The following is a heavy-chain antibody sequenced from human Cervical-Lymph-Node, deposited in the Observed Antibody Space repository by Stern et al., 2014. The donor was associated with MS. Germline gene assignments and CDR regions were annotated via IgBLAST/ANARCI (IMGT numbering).Heavy chain of an antibody. CDR1: GGSISSTTYY. J-gene: IGHJ5*02. D-gene: IGHD2/OR15-2a*01. V-gene: IGHV4-39*01. CDR3: ARAPTRSMASRFDP. CDR2: IYYSGNPYSGSP. Sequence: QVQLQESGPGLVKPSETLSLTCTVSGGSISSTTYYWAWIRQPPGKGLEWIGGIYYSGNPYSGSPYHTPSLKIRLTISVDTSKNQFSLKLSSVTAADTAVYYCARAPTRSMASRFDPWGQGTLVIVSS.